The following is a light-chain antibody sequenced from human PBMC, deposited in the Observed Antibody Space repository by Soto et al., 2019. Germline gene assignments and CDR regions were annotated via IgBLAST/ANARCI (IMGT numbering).Light chain of an antibody. J-gene: IGKJ1*01. CDR3: QQYDSAPWT. CDR2: AAS. Sequence: DIEMTQSPSSLSASVGDRVTITCRASQGISNYLAWYQQRPGKVPKLLIYAASTWQSGVPSRFSGSGSGTDFTLTISRLQPEDVATYYCQQYDSAPWTFGQGTEVEIK. V-gene: IGKV1-27*01. CDR1: QGISNY.